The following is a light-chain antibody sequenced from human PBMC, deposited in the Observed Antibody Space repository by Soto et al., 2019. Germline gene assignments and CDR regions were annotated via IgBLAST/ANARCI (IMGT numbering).Light chain of an antibody. V-gene: IGKV3-15*01. J-gene: IGKJ4*01. Sequence: EIVLTQSPGTLSLSPGERATLSCRASQSVSSDLAWYQQKPGQAPRLLIYGASTRATGIPATFSGSGSGTEFTLTITSLQSEDFAVYYCQQYNEWPLTFGGGTKVDIK. CDR1: QSVSSD. CDR3: QQYNEWPLT. CDR2: GAS.